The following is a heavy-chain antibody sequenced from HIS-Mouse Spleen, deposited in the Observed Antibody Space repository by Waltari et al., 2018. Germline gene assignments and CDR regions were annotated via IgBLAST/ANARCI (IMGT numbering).Heavy chain of an antibody. CDR1: GFTFRSYA. Sequence: QVQLVESGGGVVQPGRSLRLSCAASGFTFRSYAMHWVRQAPGKGLEWVAVISYDGSNKYYADSVKGRFTISRDNSKNTLYLQMNSLRAEDTAVYYCASLGYSSGWYVDYWGQGTLVTVSS. J-gene: IGHJ4*02. V-gene: IGHV3-30-3*01. D-gene: IGHD6-19*01. CDR2: ISYDGSNK. CDR3: ASLGYSSGWYVDY.